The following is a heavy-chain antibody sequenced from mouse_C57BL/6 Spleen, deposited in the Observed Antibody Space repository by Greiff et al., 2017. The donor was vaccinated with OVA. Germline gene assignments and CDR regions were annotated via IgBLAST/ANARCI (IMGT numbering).Heavy chain of an antibody. V-gene: IGHV7-3*01. J-gene: IGHJ4*01. CDR2: IRNKANGYTT. CDR3: ARYNGGYAMDY. CDR1: GFTFTDYY. Sequence: EVQLVESGGGLVQPGGSLSLSCAASGFTFTDYYMSWVRQPPGKALEWWGFIRNKANGYTTEYSASVKGRFTISRDNSQSILYLQMNALRAEDSATYYCARYNGGYAMDYWGQGTSVTVSS.